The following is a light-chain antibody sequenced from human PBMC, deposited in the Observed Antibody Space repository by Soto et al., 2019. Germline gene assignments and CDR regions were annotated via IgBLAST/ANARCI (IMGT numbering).Light chain of an antibody. Sequence: EIQMTQSPSTLSASVGARVTINCRASQSISSWLAWYQQKPGKAPKLLIYKASSLESGVPSRFSGSGSGTEFTLTISSLQPDDVATYYCQQYTTAFRTFGQGTKVDIK. J-gene: IGKJ1*01. CDR1: QSISSW. V-gene: IGKV1-5*03. CDR2: KAS. CDR3: QQYTTAFRT.